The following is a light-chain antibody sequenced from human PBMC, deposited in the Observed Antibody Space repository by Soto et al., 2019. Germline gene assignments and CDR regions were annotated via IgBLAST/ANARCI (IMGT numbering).Light chain of an antibody. CDR2: GVS. J-gene: IGLJ2*01. CDR1: SSDIGGYNY. CDR3: ISYRSRIIPVV. Sequence: QSALTQPASVSGSPGQSITISCTGTSSDIGGYNYVSWYQQHPGKAPKLLIYGVSNRPSGVSGRFFGSKSGNTASLTISGLQPEDEADYYCISYRSRIIPVVFGGGTQLTVL. V-gene: IGLV2-14*01.